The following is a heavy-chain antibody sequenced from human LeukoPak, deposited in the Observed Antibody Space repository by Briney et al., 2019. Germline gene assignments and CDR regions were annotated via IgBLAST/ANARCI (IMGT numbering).Heavy chain of an antibody. CDR3: ARQGRPINWSGYYTGWRFDP. V-gene: IGHV4-4*02. Sequence: PSETLSLTCAVSGGSISSSNWWSWVRQPPGKGLEWIGEIYHSGSTNYNPSLKSRVTISVDTSKNQFSLKLSSVTAADTAVYYCARQGRPINWSGYYTGWRFDPWGQGTLVTVSS. D-gene: IGHD3-3*01. CDR1: GGSISSSNW. CDR2: IYHSGST. J-gene: IGHJ5*02.